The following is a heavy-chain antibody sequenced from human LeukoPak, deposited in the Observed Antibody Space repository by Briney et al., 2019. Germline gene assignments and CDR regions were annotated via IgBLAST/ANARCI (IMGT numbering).Heavy chain of an antibody. Sequence: GGSLRLSCAASGFTFSSYSMNWVRQAPGKGLEWVSYISSSSSTIYYADSVKGRFTISRDNAKNSPYLQMNSLRAEDTAVYYCATLPKEWLLSWDYWGQGTLVTVSS. D-gene: IGHD3-3*01. V-gene: IGHV3-48*04. CDR2: ISSSSSTI. CDR3: ATLPKEWLLSWDY. J-gene: IGHJ4*02. CDR1: GFTFSSYS.